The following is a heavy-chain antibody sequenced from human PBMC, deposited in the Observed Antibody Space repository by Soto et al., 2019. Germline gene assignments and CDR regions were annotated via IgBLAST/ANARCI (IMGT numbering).Heavy chain of an antibody. J-gene: IGHJ5*02. CDR3: ARDIVVVAARESNWFEP. Sequence: SSVKVSCKASGYTFTSYDINWVRQATGQGLEWMGWMNPNSGNTGYAQKFQGRVTMTRNTSISTAYMELSSLRPEDTAVYYCARDIVVVAARESNWFEPWGEGTLVTVSS. V-gene: IGHV1-8*01. CDR2: MNPNSGNT. CDR1: GYTFTSYD. D-gene: IGHD2-15*01.